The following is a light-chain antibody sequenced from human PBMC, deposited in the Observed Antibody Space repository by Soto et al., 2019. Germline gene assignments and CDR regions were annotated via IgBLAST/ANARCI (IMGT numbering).Light chain of an antibody. CDR1: QSIRSY. V-gene: IGKV1-39*01. Sequence: DIQMTQSPSSLSASVGDRVTITCRASQSIRSYLNWYQQKPGKAPKFLIYAASSLQSGVPSRFSGSGSGTDFTLTISSLQPEDFAIYYCQQSYDTLWTFGQGTKVEIK. CDR2: AAS. J-gene: IGKJ1*01. CDR3: QQSYDTLWT.